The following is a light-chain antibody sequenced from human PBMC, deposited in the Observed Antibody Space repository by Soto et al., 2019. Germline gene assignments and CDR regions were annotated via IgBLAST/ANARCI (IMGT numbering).Light chain of an antibody. V-gene: IGKV3-20*01. CDR2: GAS. Sequence: DIVLTQSPGTLSLSPGERATLSCRASQSVSSSYLAWYQQKPGQAPRLLIYGASSRATGIPDRFSGSGSGTDFTLTISRLEPEDFAVYYCQQYGSSPRTFGQGTKVEI. J-gene: IGKJ1*01. CDR3: QQYGSSPRT. CDR1: QSVSSSY.